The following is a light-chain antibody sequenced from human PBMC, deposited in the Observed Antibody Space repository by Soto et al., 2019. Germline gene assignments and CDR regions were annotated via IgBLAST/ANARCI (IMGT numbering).Light chain of an antibody. V-gene: IGLV2-8*01. CDR3: TSYAGSDIWV. CDR2: EVS. J-gene: IGLJ3*02. Sequence: QSALTQPPSASGSPGQSVTISCTGTSSDVGAYNYVSWYQQYPGKAPKLMIYEVSKRPSGAPDRFSGSKSGKTASLTVSGLQPEDEADYYCTSYAGSDIWVFGGGTKVTVL. CDR1: SSDVGAYNY.